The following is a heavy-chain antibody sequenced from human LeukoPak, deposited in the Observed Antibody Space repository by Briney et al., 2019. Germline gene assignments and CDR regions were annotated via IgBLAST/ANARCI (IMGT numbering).Heavy chain of an antibody. Sequence: SETLSLTRAVYGGSFSGYYWSWIRQPPGKGLEWIGEINHSGSTNYSPSLKSRVTISVDTSKNQFSPKLSSVTAADTAVYYCASLLVDTAMAPRDYWGQGTLVTVSS. J-gene: IGHJ4*02. D-gene: IGHD5-18*01. CDR3: ASLLVDTAMAPRDY. CDR2: INHSGST. V-gene: IGHV4-34*01. CDR1: GGSFSGYY.